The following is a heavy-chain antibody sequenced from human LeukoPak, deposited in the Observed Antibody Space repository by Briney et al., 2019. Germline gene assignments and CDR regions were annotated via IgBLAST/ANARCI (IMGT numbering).Heavy chain of an antibody. CDR3: ARDRDSYGSAYYYGMDV. CDR1: GGSISSGGYY. J-gene: IGHJ6*02. D-gene: IGHD5-18*01. CDR2: IYYSGST. Sequence: PSETLSLTCTVSGGSISSGGYYWSWSRQHPGKGLEWIGYIYYSGSTYYNPSLKSRVTISVDTSKNQFSLKLSSVTAADTAVYYCARDRDSYGSAYYYGMDVWGQGTTVTVSS. V-gene: IGHV4-31*03.